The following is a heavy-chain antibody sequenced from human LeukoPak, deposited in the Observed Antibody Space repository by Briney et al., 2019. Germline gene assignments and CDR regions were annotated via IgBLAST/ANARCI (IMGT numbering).Heavy chain of an antibody. CDR2: IRYDGSNK. Sequence: GGSLRLSCATSGFIFSTYWMSWVRQAPGKGLEWVAFIRYDGSNKYYADSVKGRFTISRDNSKNTLYLQMNSLRAEGTAVYYCAKGVLAGPTPWGQGTLVTVSS. D-gene: IGHD1-1*01. CDR3: AKGVLAGPTP. V-gene: IGHV3-30*02. J-gene: IGHJ5*02. CDR1: GFIFSTYW.